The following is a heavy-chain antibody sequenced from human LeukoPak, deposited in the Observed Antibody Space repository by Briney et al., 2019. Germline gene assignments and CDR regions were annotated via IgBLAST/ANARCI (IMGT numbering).Heavy chain of an antibody. D-gene: IGHD3-10*01. Sequence: PGGSLRLSCAASGFTFSSYAMSWVRQAPGKGLEWVSSISSSGSQIYYADSVKGRFTISRDNAKNSLYLQMYSLRAEDTAVYYCAREQYYGSGSYYICWFDTWGQGSLVTVSS. CDR1: GFTFSSYA. CDR3: AREQYYGSGSYYICWFDT. V-gene: IGHV3-21*01. J-gene: IGHJ5*02. CDR2: ISSSGSQI.